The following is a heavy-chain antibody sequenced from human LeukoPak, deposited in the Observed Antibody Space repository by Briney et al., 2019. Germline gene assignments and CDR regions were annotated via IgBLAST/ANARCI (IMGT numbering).Heavy chain of an antibody. V-gene: IGHV3-53*01. D-gene: IGHD6-6*01. Sequence: GGALRLSCAASGFTFSSNYMSWGRQAPGKGLEWGSVIYSGGSTYYADSVKGRFTISRDNSKNTLYLQMNSLRAEDTAVYYCARVSSSRAYYYYYYMDVWGKGTTVTVSS. CDR3: ARVSSSRAYYYYYYMDV. J-gene: IGHJ6*03. CDR1: GFTFSSNY. CDR2: IYSGGST.